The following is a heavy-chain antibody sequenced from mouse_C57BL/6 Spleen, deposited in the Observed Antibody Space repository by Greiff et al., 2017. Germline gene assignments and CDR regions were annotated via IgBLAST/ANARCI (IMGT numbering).Heavy chain of an antibody. CDR2: IDPETGGT. D-gene: IGHD2-5*01. CDR1: GYTFTDYE. Sequence: QVQLQQSGAELVRPGASVTLSCKASGYTFTDYEMHWVKQTPVHGLEWIGAIDPETGGTAYNQKFKGKAILTADKSSSTAYMELRSLTSEDSAVYYCTRPGIHYRNSYFDYWGQGATLSVSS. J-gene: IGHJ2*01. CDR3: TRPGIHYRNSYFDY. V-gene: IGHV1-15*01.